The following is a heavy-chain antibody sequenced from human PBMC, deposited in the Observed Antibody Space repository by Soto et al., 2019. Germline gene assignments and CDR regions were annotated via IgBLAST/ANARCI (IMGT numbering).Heavy chain of an antibody. D-gene: IGHD4-17*01. V-gene: IGHV4-61*01. J-gene: IGHJ6*02. CDR2: IYYRGST. Sequence: QVQLQESGPGLVKPSETLSLTCTVSGGSVSSGSYYWSWIRQPPGKGLEWIGYIYYRGSTNYNPSLKNRVTISVNTSKNQCSLKLRSVTAADTAVYYYAKDYGDYSDYYYGMDVWGQGTTVTVSS. CDR1: GGSVSSGSYY. CDR3: AKDYGDYSDYYYGMDV.